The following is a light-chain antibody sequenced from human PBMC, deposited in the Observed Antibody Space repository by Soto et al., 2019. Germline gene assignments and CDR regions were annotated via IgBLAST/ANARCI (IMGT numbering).Light chain of an antibody. CDR1: QSITTW. Sequence: DIQMTQSTSTLSASVGDRVTITCRASQSITTWLAWYQQKPGKAPKLLINKASSLESGVTSRFSGSGSGTDFKLTISSLQPADFATYCCQHLNSYPWKIGNRPKGQIK. J-gene: IGKJ1*01. CDR3: QHLNSYPWK. CDR2: KAS. V-gene: IGKV1-5*03.